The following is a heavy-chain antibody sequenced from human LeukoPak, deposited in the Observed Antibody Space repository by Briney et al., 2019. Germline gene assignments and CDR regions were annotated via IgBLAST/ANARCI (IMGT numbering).Heavy chain of an antibody. CDR2: INSNSIYT. V-gene: IGHV3-21*05. CDR1: GFTFSSYG. CDR3: ARVSQWLVSA. Sequence: PGRSLRLSCAASGFTFSSYGMHWVRQAPGKGLEWVSYINSNSIYTNYVDSVKGRFSISRDNAKNSLYLQMNSLRADDTAVYYCARVSQWLVSAWGQGTLVTVSS. J-gene: IGHJ5*02. D-gene: IGHD6-19*01.